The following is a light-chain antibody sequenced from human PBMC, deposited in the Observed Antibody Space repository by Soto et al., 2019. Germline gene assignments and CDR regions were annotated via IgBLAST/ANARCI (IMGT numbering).Light chain of an antibody. J-gene: IGKJ5*01. CDR1: QSITRN. CDR3: QQRHMWPIT. CDR2: GAS. V-gene: IGKV3-15*01. Sequence: IMMTQSPATLSVKQGERATLSCRASQSITRNLAWYQQSPGQAPRLLIYGASTRATGIPARFSGSGSGTDFTLTISSLEPEDSAVYYCQQRHMWPITFGQGTLLE.